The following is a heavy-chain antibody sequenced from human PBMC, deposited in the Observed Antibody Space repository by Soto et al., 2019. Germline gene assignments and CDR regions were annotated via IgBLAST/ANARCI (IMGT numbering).Heavy chain of an antibody. CDR3: AKSGYGTAWYRSFDY. CDR2: LSGSGGSA. D-gene: IGHD6-13*01. J-gene: IGHJ4*02. CDR1: GFTFSSYA. V-gene: IGHV3-23*01. Sequence: EVHLLESGGGLVQPGGSLRLSCAASGFTFSSYAMSWARQAPGKGLEWVSTLSGSGGSAYYADSVKGRFTISRDNSKNTLSLQMNTLRAEDTAVYFCAKSGYGTAWYRSFDYWGQGTLVSVSS.